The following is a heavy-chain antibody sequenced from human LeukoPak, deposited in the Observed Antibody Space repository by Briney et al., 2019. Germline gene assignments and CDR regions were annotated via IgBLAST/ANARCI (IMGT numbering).Heavy chain of an antibody. D-gene: IGHD5-24*01. J-gene: IGHJ4*02. V-gene: IGHV5-51*01. CDR3: ARLYCPGCSMATMLGPFDY. CDR1: GYRFTNYW. Sequence: GESLKISCQGSGYRFTNYWIDWVRQMPGKGLEWMGIIYPGDSDTRYSPSFQGQVTISADKSISTAYLQWSSLKASDTAMYYCARLYCPGCSMATMLGPFDYWGQGTLVTVSS. CDR2: IYPGDSDT.